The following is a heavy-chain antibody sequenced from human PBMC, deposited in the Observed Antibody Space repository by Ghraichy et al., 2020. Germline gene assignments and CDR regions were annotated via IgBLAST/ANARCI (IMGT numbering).Heavy chain of an antibody. CDR3: GRAGEELGINYFYYMDV. Sequence: SETLSLTCTVSGDSISDSSYYWGWIRQPPGKGLEWIGSIYYSGNTYYNPSLKSRVTISVDTSKNQFSLKLSSATPADTAVYYCGRAGEELGINYFYYMDVWGKGTTVTVSS. J-gene: IGHJ6*03. CDR2: IYYSGNT. D-gene: IGHD1-14*01. V-gene: IGHV4-39*07. CDR1: GDSISDSSYY.